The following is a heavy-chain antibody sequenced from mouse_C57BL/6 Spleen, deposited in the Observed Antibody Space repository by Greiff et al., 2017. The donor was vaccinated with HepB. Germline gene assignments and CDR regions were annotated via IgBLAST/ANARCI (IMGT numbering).Heavy chain of an antibody. Sequence: VQLKQSGPGLVKPSQSLSLTCSVTGYSITSGYYWNWIRQFPGNKLEWMGYISYDGSNNYNPSLKNRISITRDTSKNQFFLKLNSVTTEDTATYYCAREGRLRSYFDYWGQGTTLTVSS. V-gene: IGHV3-6*01. CDR2: ISYDGSN. D-gene: IGHD1-1*01. CDR1: GYSITSGYY. J-gene: IGHJ2*01. CDR3: AREGRLRSYFDY.